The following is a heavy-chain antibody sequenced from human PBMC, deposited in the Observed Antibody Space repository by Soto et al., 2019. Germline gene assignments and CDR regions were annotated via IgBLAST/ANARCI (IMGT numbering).Heavy chain of an antibody. J-gene: IGHJ4*02. CDR1: GGSISSYY. V-gene: IGHV4-59*08. CDR2: IYYSGST. D-gene: IGHD4-17*01. CDR3: ARRSFGDPFLFDY. Sequence: SETLSLTCPVSGGSISSYYWSWIRQPPGKGLEWIGYIYYSGSTNYNPSLKSRVTISVDTSKNQFSLKLSSVTAADTAVYYCARRSFGDPFLFDYWGQGTLVTVSS.